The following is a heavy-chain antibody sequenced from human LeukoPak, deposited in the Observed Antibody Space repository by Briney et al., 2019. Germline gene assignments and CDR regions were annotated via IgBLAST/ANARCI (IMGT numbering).Heavy chain of an antibody. V-gene: IGHV3-30*04. J-gene: IGHJ4*02. CDR1: GFTFSSYA. D-gene: IGHD3-10*01. Sequence: GGSLRLSCAASGFTFSSYAMHWVRQAPGKGLEWVAVISYDGSNKYYADSVKGRFTISRDNSKNTLYLQMNSLRAEDTAVYYCARGSEAWFGESGPFDYWGQGTLVTVSS. CDR2: ISYDGSNK. CDR3: ARGSEAWFGESGPFDY.